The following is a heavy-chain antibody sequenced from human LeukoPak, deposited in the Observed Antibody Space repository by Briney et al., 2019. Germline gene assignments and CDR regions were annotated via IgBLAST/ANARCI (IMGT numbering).Heavy chain of an antibody. CDR3: ARDGGYYYDSSGNGYFDY. Sequence: GASVKVSCKASGYTFRDFYMHWVRQAPGQGLEWMGIINPSGGSTSYAQKFQGRVTMTRDMSTSTVYMELSSLRSEDTAVYYCARDGGYYYDSSGNGYFDYWSQGTLVTVSS. CDR1: GYTFRDFY. V-gene: IGHV1-46*01. D-gene: IGHD3-22*01. CDR2: INPSGGST. J-gene: IGHJ4*02.